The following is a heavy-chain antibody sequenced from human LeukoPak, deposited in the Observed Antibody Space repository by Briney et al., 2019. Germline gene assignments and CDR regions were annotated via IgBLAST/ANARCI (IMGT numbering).Heavy chain of an antibody. CDR1: GGTFSTFA. V-gene: IGHV1-69*01. CDR2: IIPIFGTS. CDR3: ARSDITGTPSSDSYYFYYMDV. Sequence: SVKVSCKASGGTFSTFAIHWVRQAPGQGLEWMGGIIPIFGTSSSAQKFQGRVTITSDESTSTAYMELSGLRSEDTAVYYCARSDITGTPSSDSYYFYYMDVWGKGTAVTVSS. D-gene: IGHD1-7*01. J-gene: IGHJ6*03.